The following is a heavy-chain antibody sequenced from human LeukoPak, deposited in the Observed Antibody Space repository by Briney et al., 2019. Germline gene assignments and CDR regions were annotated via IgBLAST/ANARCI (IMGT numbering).Heavy chain of an antibody. CDR1: GYTFTSYG. J-gene: IGHJ6*02. D-gene: IGHD2-2*01. CDR3: ARDKDIVVVPAALPIEYYYGMDV. Sequence: ASVKVSCRASGYTFTSYGISWVRQGPGQGLEWMGWISAYNGNTNYAQKLQGRVTMTTDTSTSTAYMELRSLRSDDTAVYYCARDKDIVVVPAALPIEYYYGMDVWGQGTTVTVSS. CDR2: ISAYNGNT. V-gene: IGHV1-18*01.